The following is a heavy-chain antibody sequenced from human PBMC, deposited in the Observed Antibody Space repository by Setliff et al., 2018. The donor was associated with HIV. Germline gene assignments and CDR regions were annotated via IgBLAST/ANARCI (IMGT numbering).Heavy chain of an antibody. CDR3: ARHESGRSSSWSNFDY. V-gene: IGHV4-34*01. Sequence: SETLSLTCAVYGGSFSSYYWSWIRQPPGKGLEWIGDINHSGSTNYNPSLKSRVTISVDTSKNQFSLKLSSVTAADTAVYYCARHESGRSSSWSNFDYWGQGTLVTVSS. J-gene: IGHJ4*02. CDR2: INHSGST. D-gene: IGHD6-13*01. CDR1: GGSFSSYY.